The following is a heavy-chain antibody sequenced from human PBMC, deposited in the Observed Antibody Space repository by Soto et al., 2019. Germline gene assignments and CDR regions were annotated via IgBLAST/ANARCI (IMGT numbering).Heavy chain of an antibody. CDR2: INHSGST. CDR1: GGSFSGYY. D-gene: IGHD3-3*01. J-gene: IGHJ3*02. CDR3: ARLKSSFDFWSGYYSEHDAFDI. V-gene: IGHV4-34*01. Sequence: SETLSLTCAVYGGSFSGYYWSWIRQPPGKGLEWIGEINHSGSTNYNPSLKSRVTISVDTSKNQFSLKLSSVTAADTAVYYCARLKSSFDFWSGYYSEHDAFDIWGQGTMVTVS.